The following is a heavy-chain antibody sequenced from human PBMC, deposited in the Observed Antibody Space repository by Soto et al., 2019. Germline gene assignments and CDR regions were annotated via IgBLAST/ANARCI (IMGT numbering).Heavy chain of an antibody. D-gene: IGHD5-12*01. CDR3: VREAYIGYGHAIDH. V-gene: IGHV4-59*01. Sequence: PSETPSLTCAVSGVTISTYYWSWIRQPPGKGLEWIGYNYHSGTTNYNSSLKSRVTISVDTSKNQFSLRLTSVTAADTAIEYCVREAYIGYGHAIDHWGQGTLVIVS. J-gene: IGHJ4*02. CDR1: GVTISTYY. CDR2: NYHSGTT.